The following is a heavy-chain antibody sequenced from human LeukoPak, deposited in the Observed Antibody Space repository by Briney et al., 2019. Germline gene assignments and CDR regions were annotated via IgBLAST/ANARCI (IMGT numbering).Heavy chain of an antibody. CDR3: ARDTSYYCSSTSCYFGAYYYYGMDV. D-gene: IGHD2-2*01. CDR2: ISSSGSTI. V-gene: IGHV3-11*01. CDR1: GFTFSDYY. J-gene: IGHJ6*02. Sequence: GSLRLSCAASGFTFSDYYMSWIRQAPGKGLEWVSYISSSGSTIYYADSVKGRFTISRDNAKNSLYLQMNSLRAEDTAVYYRARDTSYYCSSTSCYFGAYYYYGMDVWGQGTTVTVSS.